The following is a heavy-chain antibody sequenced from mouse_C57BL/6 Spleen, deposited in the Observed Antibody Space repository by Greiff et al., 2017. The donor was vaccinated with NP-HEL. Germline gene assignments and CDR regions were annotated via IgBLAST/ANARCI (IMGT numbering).Heavy chain of an antibody. CDR2: IDPSDSYA. Sequence: VQLQQPGAELVMPGASVKLSCKASGYTFTSYWMHWVKQRPGQGLEWIGEIDPSDSYANYNQKFKGKSTLTVDKSSSTAYMQLSSLTSEDSAVYYCAREDWDRGDFDYWGQGTTLTVSS. CDR3: AREDWDRGDFDY. V-gene: IGHV1-69*01. CDR1: GYTFTSYW. D-gene: IGHD4-1*01. J-gene: IGHJ2*01.